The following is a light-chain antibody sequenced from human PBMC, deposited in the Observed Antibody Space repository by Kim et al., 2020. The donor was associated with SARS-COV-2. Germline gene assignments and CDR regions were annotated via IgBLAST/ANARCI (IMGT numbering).Light chain of an antibody. CDR3: QKYNGAPWT. Sequence: ASVGDTVTITCRASQGISNYLAWYQQKPGKVPKVLIFGASALQSGVPSRFSGSGSGTDFTLTISSLRPEDVATYYCQKYNGAPWTFGQGTKVDIK. CDR2: GAS. V-gene: IGKV1-27*01. CDR1: QGISNY. J-gene: IGKJ1*01.